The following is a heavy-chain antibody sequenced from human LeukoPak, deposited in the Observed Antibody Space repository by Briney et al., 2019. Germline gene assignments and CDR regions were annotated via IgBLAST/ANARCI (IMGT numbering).Heavy chain of an antibody. Sequence: ASVKVSCKASGYTFTSYGISWVRQAPGQGLEWMGWISAYNGNTNYGQKLQGRVTMTTDTSTSTAYMELRSLRSDDTAVYYCARDAPNYYDSSGYYYVSGTVDYWGQGTLVTVSS. CDR1: GYTFTSYG. D-gene: IGHD3-22*01. CDR3: ARDAPNYYDSSGYYYVSGTVDY. V-gene: IGHV1-18*01. J-gene: IGHJ4*02. CDR2: ISAYNGNT.